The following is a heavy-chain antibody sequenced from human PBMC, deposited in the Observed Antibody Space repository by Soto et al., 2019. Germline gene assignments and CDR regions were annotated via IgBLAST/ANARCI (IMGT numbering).Heavy chain of an antibody. V-gene: IGHV3-9*01. CDR3: AKGGGPTGFDC. CDR2: ISWNSGTI. J-gene: IGHJ4*02. D-gene: IGHD2-15*01. CDR1: GFTFDDYA. Sequence: MQLVESGGGLVQPGRSLRLSCPASGFTFDDYAMHWVRQGPGKGLEWVSVISWNSGTIAYADSVKGRFTISRDNANNSLYLQMNSLRVDDTALYYRAKGGGPTGFDCWGQGTLVTVSS.